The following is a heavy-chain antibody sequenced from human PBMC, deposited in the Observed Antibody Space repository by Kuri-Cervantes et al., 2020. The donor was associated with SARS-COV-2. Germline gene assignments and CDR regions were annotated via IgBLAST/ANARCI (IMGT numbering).Heavy chain of an antibody. D-gene: IGHD2-2*01. CDR2: ISWDGGST. J-gene: IGHJ6*03. Sequence: GGSLRLSCAASGSTFDDYAMHWVRQAPGKGLEWVSLISWDGGSTYYADSVKGRFTISRDNSKNSLYLQMNSLRAEDTALYYCAKDGDCSSTSCYYMDVWGKGTTVTVSS. CDR3: AKDGDCSSTSCYYMDV. CDR1: GSTFDDYA. V-gene: IGHV3-43D*03.